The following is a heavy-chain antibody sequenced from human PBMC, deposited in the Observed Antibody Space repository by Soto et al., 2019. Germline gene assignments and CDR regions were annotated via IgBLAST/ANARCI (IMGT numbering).Heavy chain of an antibody. CDR2: ISSSSSYT. J-gene: IGHJ3*02. CDR1: GFIFSDYY. V-gene: IGHV3-11*05. CDR3: ARDLALFCSTTSCHSGGDAFDI. D-gene: IGHD2-2*01. Sequence: PGGSLRLSCAASGFIFSDYYMSWIRQAPVKGLEWVSYISSSSSYTNYADSVKGRFTISRDNAKNSLYLQMNSLRAEDTAVYYCARDLALFCSTTSCHSGGDAFDIWGQGTMVTVSS.